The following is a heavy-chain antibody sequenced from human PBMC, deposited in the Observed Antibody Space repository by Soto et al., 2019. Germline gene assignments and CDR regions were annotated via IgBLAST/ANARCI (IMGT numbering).Heavy chain of an antibody. CDR3: ANPISAGYAFDI. CDR1: GYTLTELS. V-gene: IGHV1-24*01. D-gene: IGHD3-10*01. Sequence: ASVKVSCKVSGYTLTELSMHWVRQAPGKGLEWMGGFDPEDGETIYAQKFQGRVTTTEDTSTDTAYMEPSSLRSEDTAVYYCANPISAGYAFDIWGQGTMVTVSS. J-gene: IGHJ3*02. CDR2: FDPEDGET.